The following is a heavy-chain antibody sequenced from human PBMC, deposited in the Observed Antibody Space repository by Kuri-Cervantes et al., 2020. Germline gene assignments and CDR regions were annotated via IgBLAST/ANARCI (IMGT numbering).Heavy chain of an antibody. V-gene: IGHV4-39*07. Sequence: ESLKISCTVSGCSISSSSYYWGWIRQPPGKGLEWIGEISHSGSTNYNPSLKSRVTISVDTSKNQFSLKLSSVTAADTAVYYCARDKHSYGLATKDYWGQGTLVTVSS. CDR3: ARDKHSYGLATKDY. D-gene: IGHD5-18*01. CDR1: GCSISSSSYY. J-gene: IGHJ4*02. CDR2: ISHSGST.